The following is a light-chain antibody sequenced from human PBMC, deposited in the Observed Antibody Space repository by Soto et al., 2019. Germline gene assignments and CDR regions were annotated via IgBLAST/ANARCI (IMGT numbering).Light chain of an antibody. Sequence: DIPMTQSPSTLSASVGDRVTITCRASQSISSWLAWYQQKPGKAPKLLIYDASSLESGVPSRFSGSGSGTEFTLTVSSLQPDDFATNYCQQYNSYPYMYTFGQGTKLEIK. CDR1: QSISSW. CDR2: DAS. J-gene: IGKJ2*01. CDR3: QQYNSYPYMYT. V-gene: IGKV1-5*01.